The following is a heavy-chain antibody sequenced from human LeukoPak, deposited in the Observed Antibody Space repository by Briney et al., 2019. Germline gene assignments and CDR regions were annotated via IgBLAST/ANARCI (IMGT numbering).Heavy chain of an antibody. CDR1: GGSISDYY. CDR3: TKLKGWYGDGYFDS. CDR2: IYTSGST. Sequence: SETLSLTCTVSGGSISDYYWSWIRQPAGKGLEWIGRIYTSGSTNYNPSLKSRVTMSVDTSKNQFSLKLNSVTAADTAVYYCTKLKGWYGDGYFDSWGPGTLVTVSS. J-gene: IGHJ4*02. D-gene: IGHD6-19*01. V-gene: IGHV4-4*07.